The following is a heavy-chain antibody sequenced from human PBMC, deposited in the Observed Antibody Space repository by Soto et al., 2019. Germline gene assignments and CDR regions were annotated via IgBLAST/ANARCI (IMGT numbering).Heavy chain of an antibody. CDR3: AKEVPGAINWFDP. J-gene: IGHJ5*02. Sequence: GGSLRLSCAASGFTFSDYYMSWIRQAPGKGLEWVSYISGSSSHTNYADSVKGRFTISGDNAKNSLYLQMNSLRAEDTAVYYCAKEVPGAINWFDPWGQGTLVTVSS. CDR2: ISGSSSHT. V-gene: IGHV3-11*06. D-gene: IGHD2-2*02. CDR1: GFTFSDYY.